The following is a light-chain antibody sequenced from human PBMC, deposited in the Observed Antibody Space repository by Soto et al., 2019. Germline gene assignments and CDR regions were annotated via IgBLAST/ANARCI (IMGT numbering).Light chain of an antibody. CDR1: QDIYKY. V-gene: IGKV1-33*01. Sequence: DIQMTQAPSSLSASVGDRVTMTCQASQDIYKYLNWYQHKPGKAPKLLIYDGSALETGVPSRFSGSGSATDFSFTISSLQPEDIATYYCQQYDHVPLTFGGGTKVDIK. CDR2: DGS. J-gene: IGKJ4*01. CDR3: QQYDHVPLT.